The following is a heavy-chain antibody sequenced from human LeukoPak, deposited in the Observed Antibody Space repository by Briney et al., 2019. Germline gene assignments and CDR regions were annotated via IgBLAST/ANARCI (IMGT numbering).Heavy chain of an antibody. CDR3: ARDLSSSWSPGV. CDR1: GFTFSSYG. CDR2: ISYDGSNK. V-gene: IGHV3-30*03. D-gene: IGHD6-13*01. Sequence: PGRSLRLSCAASGFTFSSYGMHWVRQAPGKGLEWVAVISYDGSNKYYADSVKGRFTISRDNSKNTIYLQMNSLRIEDTAMYYCARDLSSSWSPGVWGQGTMVSVSS. J-gene: IGHJ3*01.